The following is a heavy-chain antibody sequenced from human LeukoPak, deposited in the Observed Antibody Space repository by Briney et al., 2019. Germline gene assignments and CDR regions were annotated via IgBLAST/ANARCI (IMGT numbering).Heavy chain of an antibody. D-gene: IGHD6-13*01. CDR2: IRYDGSNK. CDR1: GFTFSSYD. V-gene: IGHV3-30*02. CDR3: ARVHFSSSWYYSFDY. Sequence: GGSLRLSCAASGFTFSSYDIHWVRQAPGKGLEWVAFIRYDGSNKYYADSVRGRFTISRDNSKNTLFLQMNSLRAEDTAVYYCARVHFSSSWYYSFDYWGQGTLVTVSS. J-gene: IGHJ4*02.